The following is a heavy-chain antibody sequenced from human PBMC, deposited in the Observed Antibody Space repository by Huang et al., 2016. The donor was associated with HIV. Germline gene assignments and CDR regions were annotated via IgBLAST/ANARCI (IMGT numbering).Heavy chain of an antibody. CDR1: GGTFTTYT. Sequence: QVQLVQSGAEVKKPGSSVKVSCKASGGTFTTYTITWVRQAPGQGLEWMGGSIPICGTPNYAQKFQGRVTITADESTSTAYMELSSLRSEDTAVYYCAREYYYDNSGYYFDYWGQGTLVTVSS. D-gene: IGHD3-22*01. V-gene: IGHV1-69*13. CDR3: AREYYYDNSGYYFDY. J-gene: IGHJ4*02. CDR2: SIPICGTP.